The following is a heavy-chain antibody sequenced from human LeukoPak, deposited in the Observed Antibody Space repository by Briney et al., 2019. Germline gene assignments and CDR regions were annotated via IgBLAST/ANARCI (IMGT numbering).Heavy chain of an antibody. D-gene: IGHD3-10*01. CDR3: AKSQYSFGSGSTRPLFDY. J-gene: IGHJ4*02. CDR2: INPNSGGT. V-gene: IGHV1-2*02. Sequence: ASVKVSCKASGYIFTDYYIHWVRQARGQGLEWMGWINPNSGGTYFAQKFEARVTFTRDTSINTAYMEMRGLTSDDTAIYYFAKSQYSFGSGSTRPLFDYWGPGTLVTVSS. CDR1: GYIFTDYY.